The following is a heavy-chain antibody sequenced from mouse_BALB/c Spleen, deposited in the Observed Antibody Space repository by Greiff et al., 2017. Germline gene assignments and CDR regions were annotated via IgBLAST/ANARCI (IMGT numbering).Heavy chain of an antibody. CDR1: GFNIKDYY. CDR2: IDPENGNT. CDR3: ARWLLRAMDY. V-gene: IGHV14-1*02. Sequence: VQLKQSGAELVRPGALVKLSCKASGFNIKDYYMHWVKQRPEQGLEWIGWIDPENGNTIYDPKFQGKASITADTSSNTAYLQLSSLTSEDTAVYYCARWLLRAMDYWGQGTSVTVSS. J-gene: IGHJ4*01. D-gene: IGHD2-3*01.